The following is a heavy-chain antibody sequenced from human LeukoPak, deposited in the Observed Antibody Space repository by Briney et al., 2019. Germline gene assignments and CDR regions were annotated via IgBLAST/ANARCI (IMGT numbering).Heavy chain of an antibody. V-gene: IGHV4-34*01. Sequence: PSKTLSLTCAVYGGSFSGYYRSWIRQPPGKGLEWIGEINHSGSTNYNPSLKSRVTISVDTSKNQFSLKLSSVTAADTAVYYCARRDGYNYNFDYWGQGTLVTVSS. CDR3: ARRDGYNYNFDY. D-gene: IGHD5-24*01. CDR1: GGSFSGYY. J-gene: IGHJ4*02. CDR2: INHSGST.